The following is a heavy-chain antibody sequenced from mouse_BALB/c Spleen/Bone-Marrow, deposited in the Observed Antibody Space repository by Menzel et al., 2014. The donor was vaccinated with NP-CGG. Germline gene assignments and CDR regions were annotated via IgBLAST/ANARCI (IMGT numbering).Heavy chain of an antibody. CDR2: ISSGSSTI. V-gene: IGHV5-17*02. D-gene: IGHD2-4*01. CDR3: ARKGALITHYYAMDY. CDR1: GFTFSSFG. J-gene: IGHJ4*01. Sequence: EVKLVESGGGLVQPGGSRKLSCAASGFTFSSFGMHWVRQAPEKGLEWVAYISSGSSTIYYADTVKGRFTISRDNPKNTLFLQMTSLRSEDTAMYYCARKGALITHYYAMDYWGQGTSVNVSS.